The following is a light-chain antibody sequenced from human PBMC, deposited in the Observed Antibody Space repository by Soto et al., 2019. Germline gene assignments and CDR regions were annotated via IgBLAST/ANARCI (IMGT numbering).Light chain of an antibody. CDR2: LEGSGSY. CDR1: SGHSSYI. J-gene: IGLJ3*02. V-gene: IGLV4-60*02. Sequence: QPVLTQSSSASASLGSSVKLTCTLSSGHSSYIIAWHQQQPGKAPRYLMKLEGSGSYNKGSGVRDRFSGSSSGADRYLTISNLQFEDEADYYCSTWDSNTRVFGGGTKLTVL. CDR3: STWDSNTRV.